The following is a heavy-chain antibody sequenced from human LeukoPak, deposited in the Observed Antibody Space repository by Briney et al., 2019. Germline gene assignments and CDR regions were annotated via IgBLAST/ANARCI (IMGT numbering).Heavy chain of an antibody. J-gene: IGHJ3*02. Sequence: SETLSLTCSVSGGXISSGDYYWSWIRQPPGKGLEWIGYIYYTGSTYYNPSLKSRVTISADTSKNQFSLRLSSVTAADTAVYYCARSVGIFAAFDIWGQGTMVTVSS. CDR2: IYYTGST. CDR3: ARSVGIFAAFDI. D-gene: IGHD1-14*01. V-gene: IGHV4-30-4*01. CDR1: GGXISSGDYY.